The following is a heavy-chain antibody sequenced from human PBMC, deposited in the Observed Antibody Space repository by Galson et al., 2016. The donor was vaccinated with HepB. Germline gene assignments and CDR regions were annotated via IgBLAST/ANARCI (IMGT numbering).Heavy chain of an antibody. J-gene: IGHJ6*04. CDR2: IWYDGSNK. CDR3: ARDHESTVTSYGMDV. D-gene: IGHD4-11*01. CDR1: GFSLSRYG. Sequence: SLRLSCAASGFSLSRYGMHWVRQAPGKGLEWVAVIWYDGSNKYYIESVKGRFTISRDNSKNTVNLQMNNLRAEDTAAYFCARDHESTVTSYGMDVWGKGTTVIVSS. V-gene: IGHV3-33*01.